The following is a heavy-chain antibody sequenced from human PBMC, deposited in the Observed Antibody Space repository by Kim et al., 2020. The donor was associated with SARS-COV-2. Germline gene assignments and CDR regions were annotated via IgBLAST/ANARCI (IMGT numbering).Heavy chain of an antibody. CDR2: IYYSGST. V-gene: IGHV4-39*01. J-gene: IGHJ3*02. CDR3: ARHAGNSYRFAFDI. CDR1: GGSISSSSYY. D-gene: IGHD6-13*01. Sequence: SETLSLTCTVSGGSISSSSYYWGWIRQPPGKGLEWIGSIYYSGSTYYIPSLKSRVTISVDTSKNQFSLKLSSVTAADTAVYYCARHAGNSYRFAFDIWGQGTMVTVSS.